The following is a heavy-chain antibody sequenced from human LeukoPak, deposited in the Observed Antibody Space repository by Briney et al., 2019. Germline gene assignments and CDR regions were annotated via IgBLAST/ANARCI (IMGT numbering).Heavy chain of an antibody. V-gene: IGHV5-51*01. CDR3: ARQHSSSWDNWFDP. D-gene: IGHD6-13*01. Sequence: GESLKISCKGSGYSFTSYWIGWARQMPGRGLEWMGIIYPGDSDTRYSPSFQGQVTISADKSISTAYLQWSSLKASDTAMYYCARQHSSSWDNWFDPWGQGTLVTVSS. J-gene: IGHJ5*02. CDR1: GYSFTSYW. CDR2: IYPGDSDT.